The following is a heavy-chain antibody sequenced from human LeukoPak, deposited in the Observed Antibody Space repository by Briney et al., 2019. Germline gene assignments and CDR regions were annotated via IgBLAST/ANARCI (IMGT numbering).Heavy chain of an antibody. V-gene: IGHV4-59*01. CDR1: GGSISSYY. CDR2: IYYSGST. D-gene: IGHD5-18*01. J-gene: IGHJ4*02. CDR3: ASTAGGYVAYYFDY. Sequence: SQTLSLTCAVSGGSISSYYWSWIRQPPGKGLEWIGYIYYSGSTNYNPSLKSRVTISVDTSKNQFSLKLSSVTAADTAVYYCASTAGGYVAYYFDYWGQGTLVTVSS.